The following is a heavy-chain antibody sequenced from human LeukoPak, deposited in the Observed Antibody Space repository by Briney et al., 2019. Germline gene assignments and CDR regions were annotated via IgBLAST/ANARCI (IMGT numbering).Heavy chain of an antibody. D-gene: IGHD4-17*01. CDR3: ARGAYYGDIRNWFDP. CDR2: IIPILGIA. Sequence: GASVKVSCKASGGTFSSYAISWVRQAPGQGLEWMGRIIPILGIANYAQKFQGRVTMTRDTSTSTVYMELSSLRSEDTAVYYCARGAYYGDIRNWFDPWGQGTLVTVSS. J-gene: IGHJ5*02. V-gene: IGHV1-69*04. CDR1: GGTFSSYA.